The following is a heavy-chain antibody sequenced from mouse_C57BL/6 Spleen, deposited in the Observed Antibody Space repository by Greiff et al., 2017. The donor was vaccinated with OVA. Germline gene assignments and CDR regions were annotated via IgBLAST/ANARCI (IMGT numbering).Heavy chain of an antibody. V-gene: IGHV1-81*01. Sequence: QVQLKQSGAELARPGASVKLSCKASGYTFTSYGISWVKQRTGQGLEWIGEIYPRSGNTYYNEKFKGKATLTADKSSSTAYMELRSLTSEDSAVYFCARPQFTTVVENYFDYWGQGTTLTVSS. J-gene: IGHJ2*01. D-gene: IGHD1-1*01. CDR1: GYTFTSYG. CDR3: ARPQFTTVVENYFDY. CDR2: IYPRSGNT.